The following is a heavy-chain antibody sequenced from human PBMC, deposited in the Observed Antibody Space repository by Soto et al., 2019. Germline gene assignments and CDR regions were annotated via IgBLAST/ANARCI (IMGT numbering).Heavy chain of an antibody. CDR3: ATSYGSGYRAFDY. J-gene: IGHJ4*02. CDR1: GDTFSFYS. V-gene: IGHV1-69*02. Sequence: QVQLVQSGAEVKRPGSSVKVSCKASGDTFSFYSMNWVRQAPGLGIEWMGRVNPILSLSNYAQRFQGRVTMTADKSTSTAYMVISSLRSEDTAIYYCATSYGSGYRAFDYWGQGAQVIVSS. D-gene: IGHD3-10*01. CDR2: VNPILSLS.